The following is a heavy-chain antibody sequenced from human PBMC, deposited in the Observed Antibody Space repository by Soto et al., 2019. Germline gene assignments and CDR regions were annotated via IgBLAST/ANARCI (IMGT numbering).Heavy chain of an antibody. CDR1: GGYTSSHY. V-gene: IGHV4-4*07. J-gene: IGHJ4*02. Sequence: PSQTLSVPWILSGGYTSSHYWSRIRQPAGKGLERIGRIYTSGSTNYNPSLRSRVTMSGDTSKNQFSLNLSSVTAADTAVYYCPGACSSNTCYDVFDYWGRGTMVTVSS. D-gene: IGHD2-2*01. CDR2: IYTSGST. CDR3: PGACSSNTCYDVFDY.